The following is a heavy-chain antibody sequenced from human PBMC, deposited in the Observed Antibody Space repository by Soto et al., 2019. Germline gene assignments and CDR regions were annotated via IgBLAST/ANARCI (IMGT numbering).Heavy chain of an antibody. CDR3: AIDPVRHDAFDI. D-gene: IGHD4-17*01. CDR1: GYTFTSYY. Sequence: VASVKVSCKASGYTFTSYYMHWVRQAPGQGLEWMGIINPSGGSTSYAQKFQGRVTMTRDTSTSTVYMELSSLRSEDTAVYYCAIDPVRHDAFDIWGQGTMVTVSS. V-gene: IGHV1-46*03. CDR2: INPSGGST. J-gene: IGHJ3*02.